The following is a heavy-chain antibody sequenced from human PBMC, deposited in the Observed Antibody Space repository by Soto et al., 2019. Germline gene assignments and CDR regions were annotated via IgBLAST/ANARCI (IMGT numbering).Heavy chain of an antibody. V-gene: IGHV3-53*05. Sequence: GGSLRLSCAASGFTVSSNYMSWVRQAPGKGLEWVSVIYSGGSTYYADSVKGRFTISRDNSKITLYLQMNSLRAEDTAVYYCASGYSYGQGTLVTVSSGKDVWGQGTTVTVSS. CDR1: GFTVSSNY. D-gene: IGHD5-18*01. J-gene: IGHJ6*02. CDR3: ASGYSYGQGTLVTVSSGKDV. CDR2: IYSGGST.